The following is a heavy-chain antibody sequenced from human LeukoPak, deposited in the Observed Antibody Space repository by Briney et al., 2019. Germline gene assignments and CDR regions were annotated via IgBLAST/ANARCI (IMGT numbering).Heavy chain of an antibody. Sequence: SVKVSCKASGGTFSSYAISWVRQAPGQGLEWMGGIIPIFGTANYAQKFQGRVTITRDTSASTAYMELSSLRSEDTAVYYCARDRVFGSGLPAYYYGMDVWGQGTTVTVSS. V-gene: IGHV1-69*05. CDR2: IIPIFGTA. J-gene: IGHJ6*02. CDR1: GGTFSSYA. D-gene: IGHD6-19*01. CDR3: ARDRVFGSGLPAYYYGMDV.